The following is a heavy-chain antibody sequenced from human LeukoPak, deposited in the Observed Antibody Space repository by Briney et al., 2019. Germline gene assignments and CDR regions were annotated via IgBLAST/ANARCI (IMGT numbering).Heavy chain of an antibody. J-gene: IGHJ6*02. V-gene: IGHV4-59*08. D-gene: IGHD3-10*01. CDR2: IYYSGST. CDR1: GGSISSYY. CDR3: ARGASSGRTWDYYYYGMDV. Sequence: SETLSLTCTVSGGSISSYYWSWIRQPPGKGLEWIGYIYYSGSTNYNPSLKSRVTISVDTSKNQFSLKLSSVTAADTAVYYCARGASSGRTWDYYYYGMDVWGQGTTVTVSS.